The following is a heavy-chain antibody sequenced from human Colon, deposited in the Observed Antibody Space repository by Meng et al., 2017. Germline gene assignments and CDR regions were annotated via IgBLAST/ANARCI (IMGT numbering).Heavy chain of an antibody. CDR2: IAYDGGHK. V-gene: IGHV3-30*15. CDR3: ARDYNDGSGRFDY. CDR1: GLTFRRYA. J-gene: IGHJ4*02. Sequence: GESLKISCAVSGLTFRRYAMHWVRQAPGKGLEWVAVIAYDGGHKDYADSVKGRFTISRDNSLNTLYLQMSSLRAEDTAVYYCARDYNDGSGRFDYWGQGTLVTVSS. D-gene: IGHD3-22*01.